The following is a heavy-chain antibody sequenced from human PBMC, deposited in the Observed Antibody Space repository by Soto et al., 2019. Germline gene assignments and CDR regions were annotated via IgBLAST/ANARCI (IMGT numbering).Heavy chain of an antibody. CDR3: ARDCLLGGDCYYYFDY. D-gene: IGHD2-21*02. CDR1: GGTFSIYT. Sequence: ASVKVSCKASGGTFSIYTISWVLQAPGQGLEWMGRIIPILGIANYAQKFQGRVTITADKSTSTAYMELSSLRSEDTAVYYCARDCLLGGDCYYYFDYWGQGTLVTVSS. J-gene: IGHJ4*02. CDR2: IIPILGIA. V-gene: IGHV1-69*04.